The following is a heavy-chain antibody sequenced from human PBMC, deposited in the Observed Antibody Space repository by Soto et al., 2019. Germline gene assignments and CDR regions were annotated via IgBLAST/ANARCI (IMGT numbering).Heavy chain of an antibody. D-gene: IGHD4-17*01. CDR1: GFTFSSYA. Sequence: EVQLLESGGGLVQPGGSLRLSCAASGFTFSSYAMSWVRQAPGKGLEWVSGISGRGGSTYYADSVKGRFTISRDNSKSPLYLQMNSLRAEDTAVYYCAKGPLYGDDVSGWGQGTRVTVSS. CDR3: AKGPLYGDDVSG. V-gene: IGHV3-23*01. J-gene: IGHJ4*02. CDR2: ISGRGGST.